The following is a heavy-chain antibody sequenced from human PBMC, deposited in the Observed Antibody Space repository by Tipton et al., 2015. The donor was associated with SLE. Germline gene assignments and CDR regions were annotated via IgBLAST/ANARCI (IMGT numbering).Heavy chain of an antibody. J-gene: IGHJ4*02. CDR1: GFTFSTYW. D-gene: IGHD1-14*01. CDR2: IKQDGSDK. CDR3: ARDYRSRTADY. V-gene: IGHV3-7*01. Sequence: SLRLSCAASGFTFSTYWMNWVRRAPGKGLEWVANIKQDGSDKYYVDSVRGRFTISRDNAKNSLYLQMNSLRAEDTAVYYCARDYRSRTADYWGLGTLVTVSS.